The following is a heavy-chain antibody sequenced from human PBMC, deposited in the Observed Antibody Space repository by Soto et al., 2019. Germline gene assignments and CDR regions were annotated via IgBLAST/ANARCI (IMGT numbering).Heavy chain of an antibody. Sequence: PSETLSLTCTVSGGSISSYYWSWIRQPPGKGLEWIGYIYYSGSTNYNPSLKSRVTISVDTSKNQFSLKLSSVTAADTAVYYCARCSSSWTGGYYYYYGMDVWGQGTTVT. CDR1: GGSISSYY. J-gene: IGHJ6*02. V-gene: IGHV4-59*01. D-gene: IGHD6-13*01. CDR2: IYYSGST. CDR3: ARCSSSWTGGYYYYYGMDV.